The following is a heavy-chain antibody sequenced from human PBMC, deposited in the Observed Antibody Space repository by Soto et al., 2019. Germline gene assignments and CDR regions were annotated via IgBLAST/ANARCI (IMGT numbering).Heavy chain of an antibody. D-gene: IGHD3-16*01. Sequence: QVQLQESGPGLVKPSETLSLTCTVSGASISSYHWSWIRQTPGKGLEWIGYIYYSGSANSNPSLQSRVTFSVDTSKNQVSLKLSSVTAADTGVYYCAAAVPAEYVFPYYYMDVWGKGTKVTVSS. J-gene: IGHJ6*03. CDR1: GASISSYH. CDR2: IYYSGSA. V-gene: IGHV4-59*01. CDR3: AAAVPAEYVFPYYYMDV.